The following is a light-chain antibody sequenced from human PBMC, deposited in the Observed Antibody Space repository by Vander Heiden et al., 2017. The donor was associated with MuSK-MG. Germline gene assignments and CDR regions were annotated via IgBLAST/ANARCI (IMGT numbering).Light chain of an antibody. CDR1: QDISNY. CDR3: QQYDNLPPRT. V-gene: IGKV1-33*01. J-gene: IGKJ3*01. CDR2: DAS. Sequence: DIQMTQSPSSLSASVGDRVTITCQASQDISNYLNWYQQKPGKAPKLLIYDASNLETGVPSRFSGSGSGTDFTFTISSLQPEDIATYYCQQYDNLPPRTFGPGTKVXIK.